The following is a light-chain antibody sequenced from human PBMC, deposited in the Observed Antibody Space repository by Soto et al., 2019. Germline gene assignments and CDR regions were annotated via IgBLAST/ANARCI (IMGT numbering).Light chain of an antibody. J-gene: IGKJ5*01. CDR1: QSVSNNY. V-gene: IGKV3-20*01. CDR3: QQYGTSPRT. Sequence: EIVLTQSPGTLSLSPGERATLSCRASQSVSNNYLAWYQQKPGQAPRLLIYGASSRATGIPDRFSGSGSGTDFTLTISRLEPEDFAVYICQQYGTSPRTFGQGTRLEIK. CDR2: GAS.